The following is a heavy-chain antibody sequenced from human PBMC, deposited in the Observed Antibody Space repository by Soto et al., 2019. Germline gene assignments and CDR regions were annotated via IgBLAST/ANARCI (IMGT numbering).Heavy chain of an antibody. Sequence: SETLSLTCAVYGGSFSGYYWSWIRQPPGKGLEWIGEINHSGSTNYNPSLKSRVTISVDTSKNQFSLKLSSVTAADTAVYYCAKTCGGDCYDAFDIWGQGTMVTVSS. CDR3: AKTCGGDCYDAFDI. J-gene: IGHJ3*02. CDR1: GGSFSGYY. V-gene: IGHV4-34*01. CDR2: INHSGST. D-gene: IGHD2-21*02.